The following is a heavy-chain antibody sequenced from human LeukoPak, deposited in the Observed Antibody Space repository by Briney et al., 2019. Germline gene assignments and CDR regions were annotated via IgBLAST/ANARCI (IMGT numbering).Heavy chain of an antibody. CDR1: GGSISSSSYY. D-gene: IGHD3-22*01. Sequence: SETLSLTCTVSGGSISSSSYYWGWIRQPPGKGLEWIGSIYYSGSTYYNPSLKSRVTISVDTSKNQFSLKLSSVTAADTAVYYCARLGVDYYDSSGYYYAHPAARSWYFDLWGRGTLVTVSS. CDR2: IYYSGST. J-gene: IGHJ2*01. V-gene: IGHV4-39*01. CDR3: ARLGVDYYDSSGYYYAHPAARSWYFDL.